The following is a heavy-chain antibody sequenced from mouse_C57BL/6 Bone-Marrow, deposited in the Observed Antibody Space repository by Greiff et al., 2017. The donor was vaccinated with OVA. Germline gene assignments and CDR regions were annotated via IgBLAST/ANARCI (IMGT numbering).Heavy chain of an antibody. CDR1: GYSFTGYY. CDR3: ARDYGSSYKFAY. Sequence: VQLQQSGPELVKPGASVKISCKASGYSFTGYYMNWVKQSPEKSLEWIGEINPSTGGTTYNQKFKAKATLTVDKSSSTAYMQLKSLTSEDSAVYYCARDYGSSYKFAYWGQGTLVTVSA. D-gene: IGHD1-1*01. J-gene: IGHJ3*01. V-gene: IGHV1-42*01. CDR2: INPSTGGT.